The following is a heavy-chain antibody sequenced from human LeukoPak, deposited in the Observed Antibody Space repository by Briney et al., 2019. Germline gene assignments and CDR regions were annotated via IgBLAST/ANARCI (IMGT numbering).Heavy chain of an antibody. CDR3: AIRFGRLEAGGTPFDS. CDR1: GGSINSYY. D-gene: IGHD6-13*01. Sequence: SETLSLTCTVSGGSINSYYWSWIRQPPGKELEWIGYIYYSGSTNYNPSLKSRATISVDTSKKQFSLKLTSVTAADTALYYCAIRFGRLEAGGTPFDSWGQGTLVTVSS. CDR2: IYYSGST. J-gene: IGHJ4*02. V-gene: IGHV4-59*12.